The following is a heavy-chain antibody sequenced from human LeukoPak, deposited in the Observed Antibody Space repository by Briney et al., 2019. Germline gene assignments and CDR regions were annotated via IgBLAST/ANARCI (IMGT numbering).Heavy chain of an antibody. V-gene: IGHV4-39*01. CDR3: ARPHTKYGSGSLGY. J-gene: IGHJ4*02. CDR2: IYYSGST. CDR1: GGSISSNSYY. Sequence: SETLSLTCAVSGGSISSNSYYWGWIRQPPGKGLEWIGSIYYSGSTYYNPSLKSRVTISVDTSKNQFSLKLSSVTAADTAVYYCARPHTKYGSGSLGYWGQGTLVTVSS. D-gene: IGHD3-10*01.